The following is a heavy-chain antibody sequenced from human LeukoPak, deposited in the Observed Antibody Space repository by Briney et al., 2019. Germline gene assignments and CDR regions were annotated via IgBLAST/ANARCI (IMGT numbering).Heavy chain of an antibody. V-gene: IGHV4-4*02. CDR2: IYHSGST. D-gene: IGHD6-19*01. Sequence: SGTLSLTCAVSGGSISSSNWWSWVRQPPGKGLERIGEIYHSGSTNYNPSLKSRVTISVDTSKNQFSLKLSSVTAADTAVYYCARLPGDSSGWYHDAFDIWGQGTMVTVSS. J-gene: IGHJ3*02. CDR1: GGSISSSNW. CDR3: ARLPGDSSGWYHDAFDI.